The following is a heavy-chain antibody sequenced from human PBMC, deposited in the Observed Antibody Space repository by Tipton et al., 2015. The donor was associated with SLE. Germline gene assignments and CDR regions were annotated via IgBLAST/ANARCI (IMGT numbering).Heavy chain of an antibody. Sequence: LRLSCTVSGGSISSYYWSWIRQPPGQGLELIGYIYYCGSTYYNPSLKSRVTISVDTSKNQFSLKLSSVTAADTAVYSCARHGTGDVSGPGVFDIWGQGTLVTVSS. J-gene: IGHJ3*02. V-gene: IGHV4-59*08. CDR1: GGSISSYY. D-gene: IGHD2-21*02. CDR3: ARHGTGDVSGPGVFDI. CDR2: IYYCGST.